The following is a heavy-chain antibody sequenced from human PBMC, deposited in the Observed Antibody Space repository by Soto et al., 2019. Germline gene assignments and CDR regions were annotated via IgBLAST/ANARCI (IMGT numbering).Heavy chain of an antibody. V-gene: IGHV4-34*01. CDR2: INHSGST. Sequence: SETLSLTCAVYGGSFSGYYWSWIRQPPGKGLEWIGEINHSGSTNYNPSLKSRVTISVDTSKNQFSLKLSSVTAADTAVYYCARAAKLRFLELFPRKNWFDPWCQGPLVTVSS. D-gene: IGHD3-3*01. CDR1: GGSFSGYY. CDR3: ARAAKLRFLELFPRKNWFDP. J-gene: IGHJ5*02.